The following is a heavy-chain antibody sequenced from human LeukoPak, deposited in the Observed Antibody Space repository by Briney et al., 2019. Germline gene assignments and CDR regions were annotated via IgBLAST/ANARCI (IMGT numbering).Heavy chain of an antibody. CDR3: ARRNNPAFDSFDY. D-gene: IGHD3-9*01. V-gene: IGHV4-34*01. CDR1: GGSFSGYY. CDR2: INHSGST. J-gene: IGHJ4*02. Sequence: TSETLSLTCAVYGGSFSGYYWSWIRQPPGKGLEWIGEINHSGSTNYNPSLKSRVTISVDTSKNQFSLKLSSVTAADTAVYYCARRNNPAFDSFDYWGQGTLVTVSS.